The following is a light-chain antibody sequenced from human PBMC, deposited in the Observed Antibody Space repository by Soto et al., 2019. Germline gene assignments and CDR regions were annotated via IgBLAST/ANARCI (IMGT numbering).Light chain of an antibody. CDR3: QHYDTYSVT. J-gene: IGKJ3*01. CDR1: QSIRGC. CDR2: KAS. V-gene: IGKV1-5*03. Sequence: DIQMTQSPSMVSASVGDRVTITCRTSQSIRGCLAWYQVKPGKAPKLLIYKASTLDSGVPSRFSGSGCGTDFTLTISDLQPDDFATYYCQHYDTYSVTFGPGTKVEIK.